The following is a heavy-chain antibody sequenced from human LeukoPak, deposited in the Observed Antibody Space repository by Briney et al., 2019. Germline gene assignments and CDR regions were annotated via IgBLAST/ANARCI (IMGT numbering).Heavy chain of an antibody. D-gene: IGHD4-17*01. V-gene: IGHV3-23*01. CDR2: ICGSGGST. Sequence: GGSLRLSCAASGFTFSSYAINWVRQAPGKGLEWVSAICGSGGSTYYADSVKGRFTITRDNSKNTLYLQMNSLRAEDTAVYYCAKQVPTTVTTLSLMGIDYWGQGTLVTVSS. CDR3: AKQVPTTVTTLSLMGIDY. CDR1: GFTFSSYA. J-gene: IGHJ4*02.